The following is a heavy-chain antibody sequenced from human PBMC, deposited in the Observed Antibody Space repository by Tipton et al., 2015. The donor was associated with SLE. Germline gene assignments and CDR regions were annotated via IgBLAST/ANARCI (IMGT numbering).Heavy chain of an antibody. V-gene: IGHV3-9*01. J-gene: IGHJ4*02. CDR2: LSWDSGSV. Sequence: SLRLSCAASGFTFDDYAMHWVRQVPGKGLEWLSGLSWDSGSVGYADSVKGRFTISRDNAKNSLYLQVNSLRAEDTALYYCAKDMRGSSVATPSYFDYWGQGTLVTVSS. D-gene: IGHD6-13*01. CDR3: AKDMRGSSVATPSYFDY. CDR1: GFTFDDYA.